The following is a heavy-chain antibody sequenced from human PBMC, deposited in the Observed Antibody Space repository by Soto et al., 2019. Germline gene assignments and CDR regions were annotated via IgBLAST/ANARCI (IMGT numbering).Heavy chain of an antibody. V-gene: IGHV3-7*01. Sequence: VQMVQSGGGLVQPGGSLRLSCAVSGFTFSAFRMTWVRQAPGRGLEWVATINHDGSEKYYVDSVTGRFTISRDNAKSSLYLQMNSLRAEDTAVYYCMRDWNWSPHWGQGTQVTVSS. CDR3: MRDWNWSPH. CDR1: GFTFSAFR. J-gene: IGHJ4*02. D-gene: IGHD1-1*01. CDR2: INHDGSEK.